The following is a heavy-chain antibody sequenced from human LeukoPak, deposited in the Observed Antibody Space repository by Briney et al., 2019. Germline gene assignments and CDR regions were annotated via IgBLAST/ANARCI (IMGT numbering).Heavy chain of an antibody. J-gene: IGHJ4*02. CDR2: ISWNSGSI. D-gene: IGHD5-12*01. CDR3: AKGRDIVATTSFDY. CDR1: GFTFDDYA. V-gene: IGHV3-9*01. Sequence: GGSLRLSCAASGFTFDDYAMHWVRQAPGKDLEWVSGISWNSGSIGYADSVKGRFTISRDNAKNSLYLQMNSLRAEDTALYYCAKGRDIVATTSFDYWGQGTLVTVSS.